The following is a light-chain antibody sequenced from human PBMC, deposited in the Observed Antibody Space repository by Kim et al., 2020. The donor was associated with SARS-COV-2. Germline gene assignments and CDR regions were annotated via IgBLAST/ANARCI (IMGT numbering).Light chain of an antibody. J-gene: IGLJ2*01. CDR1: NNDVGGYNY. V-gene: IGLV2-11*01. Sequence: QSALTQPHSVSGSPGQSVTISCTGTNNDVGGYNYVSWYQQHPGKAPKLMIYDVSNRPSGVPDRFSGSKSGNTASLTISGLQPEDEADYYCCSFAGSYTVFGGGTQLTVL. CDR2: DVS. CDR3: CSFAGSYTV.